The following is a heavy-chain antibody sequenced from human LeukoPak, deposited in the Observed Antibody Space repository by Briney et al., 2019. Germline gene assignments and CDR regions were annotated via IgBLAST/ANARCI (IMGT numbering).Heavy chain of an antibody. Sequence: GSLRLSCAASGFTFSSYAMSWVRQAPGKGLEWVSSISSSSSYIYYADSVKGRFTISRDNAKNSLYLQMNSLRAEDTAVYYCARDLYYYDSSGYYLYYYYGMDVWGQGTTVTVSS. CDR3: ARDLYYYDSSGYYLYYYYGMDV. CDR2: ISSSSSYI. V-gene: IGHV3-21*01. J-gene: IGHJ6*02. CDR1: GFTFSSYA. D-gene: IGHD3-22*01.